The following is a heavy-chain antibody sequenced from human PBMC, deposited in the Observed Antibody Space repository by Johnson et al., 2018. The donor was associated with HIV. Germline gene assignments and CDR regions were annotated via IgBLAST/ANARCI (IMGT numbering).Heavy chain of an antibody. V-gene: IGHV3-30*02. CDR1: GFTFSSYG. Sequence: QVQLVESGGGLVQPGGSLRLSCVASGFTFSSYGMHWVRQAPGKGLEWVAFIRYDGSNKYYADSVKGRFTISRDNSKNTLYLQMNSLRAEATAVYYWAKDLGTGDDAFDIWGQGTMVTVSS. J-gene: IGHJ3*02. CDR3: AKDLGTGDDAFDI. D-gene: IGHD7-27*01. CDR2: IRYDGSNK.